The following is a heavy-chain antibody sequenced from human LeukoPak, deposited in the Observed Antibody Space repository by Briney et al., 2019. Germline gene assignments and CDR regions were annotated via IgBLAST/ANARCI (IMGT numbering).Heavy chain of an antibody. D-gene: IGHD6-13*01. V-gene: IGHV1-2*02. CDR3: ARAYSSSWYSYYGMDV. CDR1: GYTLTGYY. J-gene: IGHJ6*02. CDR2: INPNSGGT. Sequence: ASVKVSCKASGYTLTGYYMHWVRQAPGQGLEWMGWINPNSGGTNYAQKFQGRVTMTRDTSISTAYMELSRLRSDDTAVYYCARAYSSSWYSYYGMDVWGQGTTVTVSS.